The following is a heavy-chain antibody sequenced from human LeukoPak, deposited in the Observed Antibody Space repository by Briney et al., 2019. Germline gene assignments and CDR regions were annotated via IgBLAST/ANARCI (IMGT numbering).Heavy chain of an antibody. CDR1: GYTFTGYY. D-gene: IGHD3-22*01. CDR2: INPNSGGT. Sequence: ASVKASCKASGYTFTGYYMHWVRQAPGQGLEWMGWINPNSGGTNYAQKFQGRVTMTRDTSISTAYMELSRLRSDDTAVYYCARPLDAYYDSSGYRYWGQGTLVTVSS. J-gene: IGHJ4*02. V-gene: IGHV1-2*02. CDR3: ARPLDAYYDSSGYRY.